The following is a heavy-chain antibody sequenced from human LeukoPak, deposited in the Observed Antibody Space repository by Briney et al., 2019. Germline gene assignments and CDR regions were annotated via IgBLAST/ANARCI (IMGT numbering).Heavy chain of an antibody. Sequence: PGGSLRLSCAASGFTVSSNYMSWVRQAPGKGLEWVSVIYSGGSTYYADSVKGRFTISRDNSKNTLYLQMNSLRAEDTAVYYCARDLGIAAAGTQGNGMDVWGQGPTVTVSS. CDR1: GFTVSSNY. D-gene: IGHD6-13*01. CDR2: IYSGGST. CDR3: ARDLGIAAAGTQGNGMDV. V-gene: IGHV3-66*01. J-gene: IGHJ6*02.